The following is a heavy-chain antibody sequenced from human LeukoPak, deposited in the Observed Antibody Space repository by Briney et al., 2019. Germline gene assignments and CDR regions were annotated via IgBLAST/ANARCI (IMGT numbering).Heavy chain of an antibody. D-gene: IGHD6-19*01. CDR1: GFTFSSYE. CDR2: ISSSGSTI. Sequence: GGSLRLSCAASGFTFSSYEMNWVRQAPGKGLEWVSYISSSGSTIYYADSVKGRFTISRDNSKNTVYLQMNNLRVEDTAVYYCAKDQGSGAFDYWGQGTLVTVSS. V-gene: IGHV3-48*03. CDR3: AKDQGSGAFDY. J-gene: IGHJ4*02.